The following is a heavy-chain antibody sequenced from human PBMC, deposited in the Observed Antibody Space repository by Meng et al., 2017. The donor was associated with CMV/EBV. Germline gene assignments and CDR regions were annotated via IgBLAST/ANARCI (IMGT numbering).Heavy chain of an antibody. CDR2: IYAAGNT. CDR3: ARDLWGNNFGDH. J-gene: IGHJ4*02. CDR1: GFNVSSDF. D-gene: IGHD3-3*01. V-gene: IGHV3-66*02. Sequence: GESLKISCAASGFNVSSDFMSWVRQAPGMGLEWRSVIYAAGNTYYADSVKGRFTISRDNSKNTLYLQMNSLRPEDTAVYYCARDLWGNNFGDHWGQGTLVTVSS.